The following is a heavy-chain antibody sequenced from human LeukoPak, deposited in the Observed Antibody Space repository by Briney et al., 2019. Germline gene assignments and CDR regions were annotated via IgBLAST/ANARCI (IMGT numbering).Heavy chain of an antibody. J-gene: IGHJ4*02. CDR2: ISGSGAGT. Sequence: GGSLRLSCAASGFTFSSHVMTWVRQAPGKGPEWVSGISGSGAGTYYADSVKGRFTISRDNSKNTVYLQMNSLRVEDTAVYYCATGGSRDGYNPDVDYWGQGTLVTVSS. CDR3: ATGGSRDGYNPDVDY. CDR1: GFTFSSHV. V-gene: IGHV3-23*01. D-gene: IGHD5-24*01.